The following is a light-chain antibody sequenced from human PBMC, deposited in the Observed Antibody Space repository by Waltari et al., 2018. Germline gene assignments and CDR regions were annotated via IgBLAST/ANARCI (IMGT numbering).Light chain of an antibody. CDR1: CALRSNI. V-gene: IGLV4-69*01. J-gene: IGLJ3*02. CDR3: QTGGHGTWV. Sequence: QIVLTQAPSASASLGASVRLTCTPACALRSNIIPWHQQQPEKGPRYLMKVNSDGSHSKGDEIPDRFSGSGSGAERYLTISSVQSEDEADYYCQTGGHGTWVFGGGTKLTVL. CDR2: VNSDGSH.